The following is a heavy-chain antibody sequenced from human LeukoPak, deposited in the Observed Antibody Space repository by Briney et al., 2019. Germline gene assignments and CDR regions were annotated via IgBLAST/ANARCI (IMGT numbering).Heavy chain of an antibody. CDR1: GGSVSSGSYY. Sequence: PSETLSLTCTVSGGSVSSGSYYMSWVRQAPGKGLEWVSVIYSGGSTYYADSVKGRFTISRDNSKNTLYLQMNSLRAEDTAVYYCASPGVDCGGDCYWYYFDYWGQGTLVTVSS. V-gene: IGHV3-53*01. D-gene: IGHD2-21*02. CDR2: IYSGGST. J-gene: IGHJ4*02. CDR3: ASPGVDCGGDCYWYYFDY.